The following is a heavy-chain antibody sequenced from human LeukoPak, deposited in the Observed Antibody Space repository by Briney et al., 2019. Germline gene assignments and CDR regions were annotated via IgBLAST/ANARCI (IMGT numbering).Heavy chain of an antibody. CDR1: GVSFDDYY. D-gene: IGHD4-17*01. CDR2: INHSGYT. CDR3: TRMTTGHDY. V-gene: IGHV4-34*01. J-gene: IGHJ4*02. Sequence: SETLSLTCGVSGVSFDDYYWSWVRQTPGKGLEWLGEINHSGYTNDSPSLNSRVTLSIDTSRKQFSLNLRSVTVADAGIYYCTRMTTGHDYWGQGTLVTVSS.